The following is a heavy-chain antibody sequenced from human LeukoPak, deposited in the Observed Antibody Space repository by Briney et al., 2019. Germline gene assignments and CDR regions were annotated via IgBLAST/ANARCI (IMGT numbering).Heavy chain of an antibody. CDR3: ARNYGDYLYYFDY. CDR1: GGSISSYY. J-gene: IGHJ4*02. Sequence: SETLSLTCIVSGGSISSYYWSWIRQPPGKGLEWIGYIYYSGSTNYNPSLKSRVTISVDTSKKQSSLKLSSVTTADTAVYYCARNYGDYLYYFDYWGQGTLVTVSS. CDR2: IYYSGST. V-gene: IGHV4-59*01. D-gene: IGHD4-17*01.